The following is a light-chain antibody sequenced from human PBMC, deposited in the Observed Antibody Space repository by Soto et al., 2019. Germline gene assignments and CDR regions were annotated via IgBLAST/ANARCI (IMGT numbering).Light chain of an antibody. J-gene: IGLJ2*01. CDR3: SSFAGSDNVV. Sequence: QSALTQPPSASGSPGQSVTISCTGTSSDVGGYNYVSWFQQHPGKATKLMIYEVTKRPSGVPGRFSGSKSGNTASLTVSGLQAEDEADYYCSSFAGSDNVVFGGGTKLTVL. CDR2: EVT. V-gene: IGLV2-8*01. CDR1: SSDVGGYNY.